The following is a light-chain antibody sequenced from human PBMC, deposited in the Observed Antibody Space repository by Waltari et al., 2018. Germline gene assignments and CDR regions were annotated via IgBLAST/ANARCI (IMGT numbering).Light chain of an antibody. Sequence: SYELTQPPSVSVSPGQTASITCPGDHLGNNYVSWYQQKPGQSPVLIIYQDTKSPSGIPERLSGSNSGNTATLTISGTQVMDEGDYYCQAWDTISAGLGGGTKLTVL. V-gene: IGLV3-1*01. J-gene: IGLJ2*01. CDR2: QDT. CDR1: HLGNNY. CDR3: QAWDTISAG.